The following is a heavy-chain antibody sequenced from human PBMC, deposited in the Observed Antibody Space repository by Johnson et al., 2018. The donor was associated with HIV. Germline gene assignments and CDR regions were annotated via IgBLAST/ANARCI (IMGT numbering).Heavy chain of an antibody. V-gene: IGHV3-30*03. J-gene: IGHJ3*02. D-gene: IGHD3-16*01. CDR2: ISYDGSNK. Sequence: QVQLVESGGGVVQPGRSLRLSCAASGFTFSDYYMSWIRQAPGKGLEWVAVISYDGSNKYYADSVKGRFTISRDNAKNSLYLQMNDLRAEDTAVYYCAREALPRGLQSSFGGAFDIWGQGTMVTVSS. CDR1: GFTFSDYY. CDR3: AREALPRGLQSSFGGAFDI.